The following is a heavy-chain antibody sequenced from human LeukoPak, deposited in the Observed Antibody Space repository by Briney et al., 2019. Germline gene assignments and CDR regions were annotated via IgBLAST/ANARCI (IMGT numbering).Heavy chain of an antibody. CDR2: MNPNSGNT. D-gene: IGHD1-14*01. CDR1: GYTFASYD. J-gene: IGHJ3*02. CDR3: ARAKARNDAFDI. Sequence: ASVKVSCKASGYTFASYDINWVRQATGQGLEWMGWMNPNSGNTGYAQKFQGRVTITRNTSISTAYMELSSLRPEDTAVYYCARAKARNDAFDIWGQGTMVTVSS. V-gene: IGHV1-8*03.